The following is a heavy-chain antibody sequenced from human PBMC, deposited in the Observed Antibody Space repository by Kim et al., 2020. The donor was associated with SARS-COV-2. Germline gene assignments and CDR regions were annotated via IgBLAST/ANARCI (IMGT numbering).Heavy chain of an antibody. CDR2: INTNTGNP. CDR1: GYTFTSYA. V-gene: IGHV7-4-1*02. J-gene: IGHJ2*01. D-gene: IGHD3-22*01. CDR3: ARDFPYYYDSSGYYAGLFDL. Sequence: ASVKVSCKASGYTFTSYAMNWVRQAPGQGLEWMGWINTNTGNPTYAQGFTGRFVFSLDTSVSTAYLQISSLKAEDTAVYYCARDFPYYYDSSGYYAGLFDLWGRGTLVTVSS.